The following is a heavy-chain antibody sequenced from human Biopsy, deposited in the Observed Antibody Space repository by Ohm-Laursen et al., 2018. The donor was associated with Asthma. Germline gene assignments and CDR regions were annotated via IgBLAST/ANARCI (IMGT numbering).Heavy chain of an antibody. J-gene: IGHJ4*02. CDR2: ISYTGSA. D-gene: IGHD1-7*01. CDR1: GGSMSSSSYY. Sequence: SETLSLTWAVSGGSMSSSSYYWGWIRQPPGKGLEWMGIISYTGSAYHNPSLKSRVTISVDTSKNHFSLKLSSVTAADTAVYYCARRGITGTTLDYWGQGTLVTVSS. CDR3: ARRGITGTTLDY. V-gene: IGHV4-39*02.